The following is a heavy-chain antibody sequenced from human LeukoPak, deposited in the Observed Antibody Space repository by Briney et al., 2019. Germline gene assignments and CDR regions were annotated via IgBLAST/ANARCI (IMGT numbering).Heavy chain of an antibody. V-gene: IGHV1-69*05. Sequence: RASVKVSCKASGGTFSSYAISWVRQAPGQGLEWMGGIVPIFGTANYAQKLQGRVTITTDESPSTAYMELSSLRSEDTAVYYCARVRYSSSSNYYYYMDVWGKGTTVTVSS. CDR1: GGTFSSYA. CDR3: ARVRYSSSSNYYYYMDV. D-gene: IGHD6-6*01. CDR2: IVPIFGTA. J-gene: IGHJ6*03.